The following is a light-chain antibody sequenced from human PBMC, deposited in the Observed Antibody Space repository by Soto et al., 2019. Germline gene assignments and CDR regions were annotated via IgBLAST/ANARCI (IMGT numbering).Light chain of an antibody. Sequence: EIVMTQSPATLSVSPVERATLSCMASQSVSSNLAWYQQKPGQAPRLLIYGASTRATGIPARFSGSGSGTEFTLTISSLQSEDFAVYYCQQYNNWPVTFGQGTKVDNK. V-gene: IGKV3-15*01. CDR2: GAS. CDR1: QSVSSN. J-gene: IGKJ1*01. CDR3: QQYNNWPVT.